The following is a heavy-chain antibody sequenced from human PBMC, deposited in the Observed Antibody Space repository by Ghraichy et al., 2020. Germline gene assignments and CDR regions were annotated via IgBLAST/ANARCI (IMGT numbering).Heavy chain of an antibody. D-gene: IGHD3-9*01. Sequence: SETLSLTCTVSDGSINTGGYYWSWLRPHPGMGPEWIVYIKYSVDTYSNPSLKSRVTISGDTSEYQFSLKLISVTAADTAVYYCARLVDGRVYFDLLGRGTLVTVSS. J-gene: IGHJ2*01. V-gene: IGHV4-31*03. CDR2: IKYSVDT. CDR3: ARLVDGRVYFDL. CDR1: DGSINTGGYY.